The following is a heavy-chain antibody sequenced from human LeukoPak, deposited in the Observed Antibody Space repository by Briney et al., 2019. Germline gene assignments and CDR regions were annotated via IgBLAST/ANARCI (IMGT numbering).Heavy chain of an antibody. V-gene: IGHV4-30-4*08. D-gene: IGHD4-17*01. CDR1: GGSISSGDYY. J-gene: IGHJ6*03. CDR2: IYYSGST. Sequence: SETLSLTCTVSGGSISSGDYYWSWIRQPPGKGLEWIGYIYYSGSTYYNPPLKSRVTISVDTSKNQFSLKLSSVTAADTAVYYCAREPDYAAYMDVWGKGTTVTVSS. CDR3: AREPDYAAYMDV.